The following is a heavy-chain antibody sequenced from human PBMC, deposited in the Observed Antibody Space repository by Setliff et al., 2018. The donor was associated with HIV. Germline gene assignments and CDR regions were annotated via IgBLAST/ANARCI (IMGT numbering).Heavy chain of an antibody. D-gene: IGHD3-22*01. CDR2: INPNSGGT. J-gene: IGHJ4*02. CDR1: GYTFTGYY. CDR3: ARRDQFHDSSGPDY. V-gene: IGHV1-2*02. Sequence: ASVKVSCKASGYTFTGYYMHWVRQAPGQGLEWMGWINPNSGGTNYAQKFQGRVTMTTDTSTSTAYLELRNLRSDDTAVYYCARRDQFHDSSGPDYWGQGTLVTVSS.